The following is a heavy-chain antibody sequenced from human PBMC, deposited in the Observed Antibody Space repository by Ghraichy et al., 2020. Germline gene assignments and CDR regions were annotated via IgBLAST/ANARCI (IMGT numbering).Heavy chain of an antibody. Sequence: GGSLRLSCAASGFTFSSYWMHWVRQAPGKGLVWVSRVNSDGTSTSYADSVKGRFTISRDNAKNTLYLQMNSLRAEDTAVFYCASLGPSTVTLWGPGTVVTVSS. D-gene: IGHD4-17*01. CDR2: VNSDGTST. V-gene: IGHV3-74*01. CDR1: GFTFSSYW. J-gene: IGHJ4*02. CDR3: ASLGPSTVTL.